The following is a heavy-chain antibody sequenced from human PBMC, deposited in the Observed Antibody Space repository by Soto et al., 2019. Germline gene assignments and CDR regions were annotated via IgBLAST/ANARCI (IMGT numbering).Heavy chain of an antibody. D-gene: IGHD2-15*01. Sequence: QVQLVQSGAEVKKPGASVKISCKASGYTFTRYTMNWVRQAPGQRLEWMGWINPDNGNTKSSQKFQDRVIITRDTSASTAYMDLSSLRSEDTVVYYCARGIATGQLDPWGQGTLVTVS. J-gene: IGHJ5*02. V-gene: IGHV1-3*01. CDR2: INPDNGNT. CDR1: GYTFTRYT. CDR3: ARGIATGQLDP.